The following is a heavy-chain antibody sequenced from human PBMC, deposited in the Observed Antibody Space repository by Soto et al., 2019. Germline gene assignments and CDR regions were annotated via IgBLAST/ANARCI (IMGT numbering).Heavy chain of an antibody. Sequence: EVQLLESGGGLVQPGGSLRLSCVVSGIDFSNYAMTWVRQAPGKGLEWVAISSTSGRSTYHADSVSGRFTISRDNSKNTLYLHMTNLRAEDTTVYYCAKDGNWLDVFLDLWGQGTPVTVSS. D-gene: IGHD6-19*01. CDR1: GIDFSNYA. J-gene: IGHJ4*02. CDR3: AKDGNWLDVFLDL. CDR2: SSTSGRST. V-gene: IGHV3-23*01.